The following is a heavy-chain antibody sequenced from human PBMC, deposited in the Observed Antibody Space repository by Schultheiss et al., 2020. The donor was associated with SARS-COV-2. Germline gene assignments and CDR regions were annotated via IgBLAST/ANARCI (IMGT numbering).Heavy chain of an antibody. V-gene: IGHV4-34*01. CDR2: LYHSGNT. CDR3: ASRHSDTDAFHI. Sequence: SQTLSLTCAVYGGSFSDYYWYWIRQPPGKGLEWIAYLYHSGNTKYNPSLKSRVTISVDTSKNEFSLKLSSVTAADTAVYYCASRHSDTDAFHIWGQGTTVTVSS. J-gene: IGHJ3*02. CDR1: GGSFSDYY. D-gene: IGHD3-10*01.